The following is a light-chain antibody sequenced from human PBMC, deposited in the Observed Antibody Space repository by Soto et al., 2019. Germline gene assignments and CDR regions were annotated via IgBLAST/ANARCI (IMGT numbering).Light chain of an antibody. V-gene: IGKV3-11*01. CDR2: DAS. CDR1: QSVSSY. Sequence: EIVLTQSPATLSLSPGERATLSCRASQSVSSYLAWYQQKPGQAPRLLIYDASNRATGIPARFSGSVSGTDFTLTISSLEPEDFTVYYCQQRSNWPAFGQRTKLEIK. J-gene: IGKJ2*01. CDR3: QQRSNWPA.